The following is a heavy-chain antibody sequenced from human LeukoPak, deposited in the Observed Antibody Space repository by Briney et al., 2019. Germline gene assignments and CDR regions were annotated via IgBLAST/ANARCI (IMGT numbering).Heavy chain of an antibody. CDR2: IYYSGST. V-gene: IGHV4-59*12. CDR3: ARDSIVVVVAAARYYYYGMDV. Sequence: SETLSLTCTVSGGSISSYYWSWIRQPPGKGLEWIGYIYYSGSTNHNPSLKSRVTISVDTSKNQFSLKLSSVTAADTAVYYCARDSIVVVVAAARYYYYGMDVWGQGTTVTVSS. D-gene: IGHD2-15*01. CDR1: GGSISSYY. J-gene: IGHJ6*02.